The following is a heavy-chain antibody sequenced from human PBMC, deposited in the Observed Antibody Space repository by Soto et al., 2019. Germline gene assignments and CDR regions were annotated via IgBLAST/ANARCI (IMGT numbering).Heavy chain of an antibody. D-gene: IGHD3-9*01. V-gene: IGHV3-30-3*01. CDR3: ARGYDILTGYYNVMGGALELDY. Sequence: PGWSLRLSCAASGFTFSSYAMHWVRQAPGKGLEWVAVISYDGSNKYYADSVKGRFTISRDNSKNTLYLQMNSLRAEDTAVYYCARGYDILTGYYNVMGGALELDYWGQGTLVTVSS. CDR1: GFTFSSYA. J-gene: IGHJ4*02. CDR2: ISYDGSNK.